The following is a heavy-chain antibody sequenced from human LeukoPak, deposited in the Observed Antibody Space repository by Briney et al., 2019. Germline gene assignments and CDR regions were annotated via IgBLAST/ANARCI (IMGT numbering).Heavy chain of an antibody. CDR1: GFTFSSYS. V-gene: IGHV3-48*04. J-gene: IGHJ4*02. CDR2: ISSSSSSTI. CDR3: ARAVYGSGSYYNDY. D-gene: IGHD3-10*01. Sequence: PGGSLRLSCAASGFTFSSYSMNWVRQAPGKGLEWVSYISSSSSSTIYYADSVKGRFTISRDNAKNSLYLQMNSLRAEDTAVYYCARAVYGSGSYYNDYWGQGTLVTVSS.